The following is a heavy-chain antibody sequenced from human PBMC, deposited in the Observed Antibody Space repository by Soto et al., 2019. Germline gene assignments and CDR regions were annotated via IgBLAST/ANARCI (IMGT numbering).Heavy chain of an antibody. CDR2: ISGSGGST. J-gene: IGHJ4*02. CDR1: GFTFSSYA. V-gene: IGHV3-23*01. Sequence: GGSLRLSCAASGFTFSSYAMSWVRQAPGKGLEWVSAISGSGGSTYYADSVKGRFTISRYNSKNTLYWQMNSRRAEDTAVYYCAKAESYDSSGYPIDYWGQGTLVTVSS. D-gene: IGHD3-22*01. CDR3: AKAESYDSSGYPIDY.